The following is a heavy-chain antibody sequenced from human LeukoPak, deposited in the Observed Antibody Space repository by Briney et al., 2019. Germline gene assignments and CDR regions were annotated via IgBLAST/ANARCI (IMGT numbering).Heavy chain of an antibody. CDR3: ARDDNFSSDS. Sequence: GGSLRLSCAASGFTFSRFWMNWARQAPGRGLEWVANIDQSGGRNNYVDSVKGRFTISRDNAKNSLFLEMSSLRADDTAVYFCARDDNFSSDSWGQGTLVIVSS. CDR1: GFTFSRFW. J-gene: IGHJ4*02. CDR2: IDQSGGRN. V-gene: IGHV3-7*05. D-gene: IGHD3-9*01.